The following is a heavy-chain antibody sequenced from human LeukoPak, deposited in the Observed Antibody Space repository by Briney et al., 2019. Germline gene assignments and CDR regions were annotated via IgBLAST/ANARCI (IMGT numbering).Heavy chain of an antibody. CDR2: INSDGSST. J-gene: IGHJ4*02. CDR1: GFTFSSYW. D-gene: IGHD3-3*01. Sequence: PGGSLRLSCAASGFTFSSYWMHWVRQAPGKGLVWVSRINSDGSSTSYADSVKGRFTISRDSAKNTLYLQMNSLRAEDTAVYYCARENLFWSGSDYWGQGTLDTVSS. CDR3: ARENLFWSGSDY. V-gene: IGHV3-74*01.